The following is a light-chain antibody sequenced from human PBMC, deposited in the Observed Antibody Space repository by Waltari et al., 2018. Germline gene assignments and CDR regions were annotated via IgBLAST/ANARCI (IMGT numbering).Light chain of an antibody. Sequence: QSVVTQSPSASGAPGQRVTISCSGSNSNIGSSTVNWYQKVPGTAPRLLIYSNDQRPSGVPERFSASKSGTSASLAISGLQSEDEADYYCATWDARLTAVVFGGGTKVTVL. J-gene: IGLJ2*01. CDR3: ATWDARLTAVV. CDR2: SND. V-gene: IGLV1-44*01. CDR1: NSNIGSST.